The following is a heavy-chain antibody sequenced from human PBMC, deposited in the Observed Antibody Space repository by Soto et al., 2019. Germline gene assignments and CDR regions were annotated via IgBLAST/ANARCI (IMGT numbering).Heavy chain of an antibody. Sequence: QVQLVESGGGVVQPGRSLRLSCAASGFTFRSNAMQRVRQAPGKGLEWVAVISYDGSNKYYADSVKGRFTISRDNSKNTLYLQMSSLRAEDTAVYYCARDGRWLVPSWYFDLWGRGTLVTVSS. D-gene: IGHD6-19*01. J-gene: IGHJ2*01. CDR2: ISYDGSNK. V-gene: IGHV3-30-3*01. CDR1: GFTFRSNA. CDR3: ARDGRWLVPSWYFDL.